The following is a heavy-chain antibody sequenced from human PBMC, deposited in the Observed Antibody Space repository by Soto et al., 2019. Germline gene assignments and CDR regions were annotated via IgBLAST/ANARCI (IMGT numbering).Heavy chain of an antibody. CDR2: TYYRSKWYN. CDR1: GDSVSSNSAA. Sequence: SQTLSLTCAISGDSVSSNSAAWNWIRQSPSRGLEWLGRTYYRSKWYNDYAVSVKSRITINPDTSKNQFSLQLNSVTPEDTAVYYCARVIGGYRRYSSSPAPFDYYYGMDVWGQGTTVTVSS. CDR3: ARVIGGYRRYSSSPAPFDYYYGMDV. J-gene: IGHJ6*02. V-gene: IGHV6-1*01. D-gene: IGHD2-15*01.